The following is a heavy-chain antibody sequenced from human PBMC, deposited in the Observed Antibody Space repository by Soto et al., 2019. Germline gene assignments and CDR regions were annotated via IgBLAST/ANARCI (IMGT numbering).Heavy chain of an antibody. D-gene: IGHD3-3*01. V-gene: IGHV1-8*01. CDR3: ARVLRFLEWLSEYYYYYYYMDV. CDR1: GYTFTSYD. Sequence: ASVKVSCKASGYTFTSYDINWVRQATGQRLERMGWMNPNIGNTGYAQKYQGRVTMTRNTSISTAYMELSSLRSEDTAVYYCARVLRFLEWLSEYYYYYYYMDVWGKWTTVTVSS. J-gene: IGHJ6*03. CDR2: MNPNIGNT.